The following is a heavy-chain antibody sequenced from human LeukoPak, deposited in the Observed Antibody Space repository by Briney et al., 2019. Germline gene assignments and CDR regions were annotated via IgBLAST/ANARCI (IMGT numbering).Heavy chain of an antibody. D-gene: IGHD6-19*01. J-gene: IGHJ6*02. CDR2: IIPIFGTA. CDR3: ARGEGSSGWYGGRPYYYYDMDV. CDR1: GGTFSSYA. V-gene: IGHV1-69*13. Sequence: SVKVSCRASGGTFSSYAISWVRQAPGQGLEWMGGIIPIFGTANYAQKFQGRVTITADESTNTAYMELSSLRSEDTAVYYCARGEGSSGWYGGRPYYYYDMDVWGQGTTVTVSS.